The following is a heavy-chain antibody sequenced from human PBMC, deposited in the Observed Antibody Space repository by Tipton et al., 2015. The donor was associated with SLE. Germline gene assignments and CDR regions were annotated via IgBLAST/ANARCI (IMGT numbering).Heavy chain of an antibody. J-gene: IGHJ4*02. CDR3: ARGGEMSTVPFDY. V-gene: IGHV4-39*02. CDR1: GESVRTTSSY. D-gene: IGHD5-24*01. CDR2: IYYSGST. Sequence: TLSLTCTVSGESVRTTSSYWSWIRQPPGKGLEWIGSIYYSGSTYYNPSLKSRVTISVDTSKNHFSLRLTSVTAADTALYYCARGGEMSTVPFDYWGQGTLVTVSS.